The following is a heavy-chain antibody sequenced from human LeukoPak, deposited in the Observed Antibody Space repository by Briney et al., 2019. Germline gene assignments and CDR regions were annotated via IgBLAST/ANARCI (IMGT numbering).Heavy chain of an antibody. CDR3: AKDRGWGGKYLFDY. J-gene: IGHJ4*02. Sequence: GGSLRLSCAASGFTFSDYYMSWIRQAPGKGLEWVSYISSSGSTIYYADSVKGRFTISRDNSKNTLYLQMNSLRAEDTAVYYCAKDRGWGGKYLFDYWGQGTLVTVSS. V-gene: IGHV3-11*01. D-gene: IGHD3-10*01. CDR1: GFTFSDYY. CDR2: ISSSGSTI.